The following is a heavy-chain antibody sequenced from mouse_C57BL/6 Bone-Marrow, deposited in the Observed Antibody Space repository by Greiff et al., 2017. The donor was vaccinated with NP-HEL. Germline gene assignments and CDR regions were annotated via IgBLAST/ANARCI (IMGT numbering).Heavy chain of an antibody. V-gene: IGHV3-6*01. CDR2: ISYDGSN. CDR3: ATLRPFAY. D-gene: IGHD2-12*01. Sequence: EVKLQESGPGLVKPSQSLSLTCSVTGYSITSGYYWNWIRQFPGNKLEWMGYISYDGSNNYNPSLKNRISITRDTSKNQFFLKLNSVTTEDTATYYCATLRPFAYWGQGTLVTVSA. CDR1: GYSITSGYY. J-gene: IGHJ3*01.